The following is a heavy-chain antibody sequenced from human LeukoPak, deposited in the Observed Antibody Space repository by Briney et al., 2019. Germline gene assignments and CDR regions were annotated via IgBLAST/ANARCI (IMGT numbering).Heavy chain of an antibody. J-gene: IGHJ4*02. CDR2: MNPNSGNT. D-gene: IGHD3-10*01. Sequence: GASVKVSCKASGYTFTSYDINWVRQATGQGLEWMGWMNPNSGNTGYAQKFQGRVPMTRNTSISTAYMELSSLRSEDTAVYYCARGWRGYYGSGSSTDYYFDYWGQGTLVTVSS. CDR1: GYTFTSYD. CDR3: ARGWRGYYGSGSSTDYYFDY. V-gene: IGHV1-8*01.